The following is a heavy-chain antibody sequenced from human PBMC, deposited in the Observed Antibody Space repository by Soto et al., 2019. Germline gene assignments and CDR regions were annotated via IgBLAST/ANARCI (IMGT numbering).Heavy chain of an antibody. D-gene: IGHD6-13*01. J-gene: IGHJ4*02. V-gene: IGHV4-34*01. CDR3: ATSYGNAWYIY. CDR1: GGSFSGYY. CDR2: INHSGST. Sequence: PSETTSLTCAVYGGSFSGYYWSWIRQPPGKGLEWIGEINHSGSTNYNPSLKSRLTISVDRSKNRFTLQLTSVTVADTAVYYCATSYGNAWYIYWGQGTQVTVSS.